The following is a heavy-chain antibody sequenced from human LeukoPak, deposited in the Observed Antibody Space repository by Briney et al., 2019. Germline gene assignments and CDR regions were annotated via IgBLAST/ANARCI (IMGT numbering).Heavy chain of an antibody. CDR3: ARVVLEWFRGHYYYYMDV. Sequence: ASVTVSCKASGYTFTSYGISWVRQAPGQGLEWMGWISAYNGNTNYAQKLQGRVTMTTDTSTSTAYMELRSLRSDDTAVYYCARVVLEWFRGHYYYYMDVWGKGTTVTVSS. D-gene: IGHD3-3*01. J-gene: IGHJ6*03. CDR1: GYTFTSYG. CDR2: ISAYNGNT. V-gene: IGHV1-18*01.